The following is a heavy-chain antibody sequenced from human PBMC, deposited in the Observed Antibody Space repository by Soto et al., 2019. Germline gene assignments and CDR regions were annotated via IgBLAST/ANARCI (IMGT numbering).Heavy chain of an antibody. CDR3: AGWLQFYGAIDS. CDR1: GLTFSSYW. CDR2: INSDGSST. Sequence: PGGSLRLSCAASGLTFSSYWMHWVRQAPGKGLVWVSRINSDGSSTNYADSVKGRFTISRDNSKNTLFLQMNSLRDDDSALYYCAGWLQFYGAIDSWGQGTLVTVSS. D-gene: IGHD5-12*01. J-gene: IGHJ4*02. V-gene: IGHV3-74*01.